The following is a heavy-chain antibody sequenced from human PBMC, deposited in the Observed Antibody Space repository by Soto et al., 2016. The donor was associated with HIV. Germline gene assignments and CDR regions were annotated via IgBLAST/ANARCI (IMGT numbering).Heavy chain of an antibody. V-gene: IGHV1-2*02. CDR2: IHPNSGDT. J-gene: IGHJ2*01. CDR3: AKEQYRNFDV. CDR1: GFTFTGYF. Sequence: QGQMVQSGPEVKKPGAPVKVSCKTSGFTFTGYFLHWVRQAPGQGLEWMGWIHPNSGDTKYAQKFQGRITMTRDASVNMVYMELRSLTSDDTAAYYCAKEQYRNFDVWGRGTLISVSS. D-gene: IGHD5-18*01.